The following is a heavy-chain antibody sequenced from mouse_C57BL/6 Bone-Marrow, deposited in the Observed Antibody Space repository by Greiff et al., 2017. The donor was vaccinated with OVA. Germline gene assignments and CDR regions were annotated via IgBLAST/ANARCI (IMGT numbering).Heavy chain of an antibody. CDR3: ARNWFAY. CDR1: GYTFTSYG. J-gene: IGHJ3*01. V-gene: IGHV1-81*01. Sequence: QVQLQQSGAELARPGASVKLSCKASGYTFTSYGISWVKQRTGQGLEWIGEISPRSGNTYYNEKFKGKATLTADKSSSTAYMELSSLTSEDSAVYFCARNWFAYWGQGTLVTVSA. CDR2: ISPRSGNT.